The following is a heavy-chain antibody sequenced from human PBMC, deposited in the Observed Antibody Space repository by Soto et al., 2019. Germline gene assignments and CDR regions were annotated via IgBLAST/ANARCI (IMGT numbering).Heavy chain of an antibody. V-gene: IGHV1-8*01. CDR3: ARRSVLSCGYYYWWYYYYMVV. Sequence: APVKVSCKASGYTFTSYDVNWVRQATGQGLEWMGCMNPNSGNTGYAQKFQGRVTMTRNTSISTAYMELSSLRSEDTAVYYCARRSVLSCGYYYWWYYYYMVVWGKGTTVTVSS. J-gene: IGHJ6*03. CDR2: MNPNSGNT. D-gene: IGHD2-8*02. CDR1: GYTFTSYD.